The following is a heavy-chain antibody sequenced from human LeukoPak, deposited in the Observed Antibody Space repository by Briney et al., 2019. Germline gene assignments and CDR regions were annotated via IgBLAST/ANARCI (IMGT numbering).Heavy chain of an antibody. J-gene: IGHJ4*02. CDR3: ARVTTGGYYNC. CDR1: GDSISSGNYY. CDR2: IYSTGST. V-gene: IGHV4-61*02. D-gene: IGHD3-22*01. Sequence: SQTLSLTCSVSGDSISSGNYYWTWIRRPAGKGLEWIRRIYSTGSTNYNPSLKSRVTISVDTSKNQFSLRLSSVTAADTAVYYCARVTTGGYYNCWGQGTLVTVS.